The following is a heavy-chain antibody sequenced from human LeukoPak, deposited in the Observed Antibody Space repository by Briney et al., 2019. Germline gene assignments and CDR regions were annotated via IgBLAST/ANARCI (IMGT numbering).Heavy chain of an antibody. CDR1: GGSISSSSYY. D-gene: IGHD5-24*01. CDR2: IYYSGST. J-gene: IGHJ4*02. CDR3: ARPGGDGYNWDY. Sequence: SETLSLTCTVSGGSISSSSYYWGWIRQPPGKGLEWIGSIYYSGSTYYNPSLNSRVTISVDTSKTQFSLKLSSVTAADTAVYYCARPGGDGYNWDYWGQGTLVTVSS. V-gene: IGHV4-39*01.